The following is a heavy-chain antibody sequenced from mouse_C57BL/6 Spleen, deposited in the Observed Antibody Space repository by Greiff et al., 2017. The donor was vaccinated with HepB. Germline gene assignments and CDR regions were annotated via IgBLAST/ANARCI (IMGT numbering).Heavy chain of an antibody. CDR2: IDPETGGT. J-gene: IGHJ2*01. CDR1: GYTFTDYE. Sequence: VQLQQSGAELVRPGASVTLSCKASGYTFTDYEMHWVKQTPVHGLEWIGAIDPETGGTAYNQKFKGKAILTADKSSSTAYMELRSLTSEDSAVYYCTREVITTVVAPYYFDYWGQGTTLTVSS. CDR3: TREVITTVVAPYYFDY. V-gene: IGHV1-15*01. D-gene: IGHD1-1*01.